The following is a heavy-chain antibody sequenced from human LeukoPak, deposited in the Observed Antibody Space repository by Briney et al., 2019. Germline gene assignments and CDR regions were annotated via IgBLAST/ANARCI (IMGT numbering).Heavy chain of an antibody. V-gene: IGHV3-23*01. CDR3: AKDLRGMNSGYDPLVT. CDR1: GFTSSNYA. D-gene: IGHD5-12*01. J-gene: IGHJ4*02. CDR2: ISGSGVST. Sequence: GGSLRLSCAASGFTSSNYAMGWVRQAPGKGLEWVSVISGSGVSTYYADSVKGRFTISKDNSKNTLYLQMNCLRAEDTAVYYCAKDLRGMNSGYDPLVTWGQGTLVTVSS.